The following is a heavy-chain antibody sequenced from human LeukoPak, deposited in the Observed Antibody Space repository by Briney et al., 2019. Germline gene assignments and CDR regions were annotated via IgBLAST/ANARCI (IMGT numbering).Heavy chain of an antibody. CDR1: GFTFSNYW. D-gene: IGHD1-26*01. J-gene: IGHJ4*02. V-gene: IGHV3-74*01. Sequence: GGSLRLSCAASGFTFSNYWMHWVRQAPGKGLGWVSRINSDGSSTSYADSVKGRFTISRHNAKNTLYLQMNGLRAEDTAVYYCASLGGLDYWGQGTLVTVSS. CDR3: ASLGGLDY. CDR2: INSDGSST.